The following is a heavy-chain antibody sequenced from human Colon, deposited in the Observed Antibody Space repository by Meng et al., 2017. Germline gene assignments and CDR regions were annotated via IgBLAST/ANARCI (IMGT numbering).Heavy chain of an antibody. CDR1: GGSINSADYY. J-gene: IGHJ4*02. V-gene: IGHV4-30-4*01. CDR2: IHSSGNT. Sequence: QVQLQESGPGVVKPSQTLSLTCTISGGSINSADYYWNWIRQSPGKGLEWLGYIHSSGNTDYTPSLKSRLTMSLDTSKNQFSLRLTSVTAADTAVYYCARNPVIPDARTFDFWGQGALVTVSS. CDR3: ARNPVIPDARTFDF. D-gene: IGHD2-2*01.